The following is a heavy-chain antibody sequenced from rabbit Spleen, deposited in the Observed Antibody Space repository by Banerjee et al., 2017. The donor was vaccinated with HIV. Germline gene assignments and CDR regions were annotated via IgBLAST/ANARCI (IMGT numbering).Heavy chain of an antibody. CDR1: GVSFSGNSY. D-gene: IGHD1-1*01. CDR3: ARDTSSSFSSYGMDL. Sequence: QSLEECGGDLVKPGESLTLTCIASGVSFSGNSYMCWVRQAPGKGLEWIACIDTGSSGFTYFASWAKGRFTISKTSSTTVTLQMTSLTAADTATYFCARDTSSSFSSYGMDLWGPGTLVTVS. V-gene: IGHV1S40*01. CDR2: IDTGSSGFT. J-gene: IGHJ6*01.